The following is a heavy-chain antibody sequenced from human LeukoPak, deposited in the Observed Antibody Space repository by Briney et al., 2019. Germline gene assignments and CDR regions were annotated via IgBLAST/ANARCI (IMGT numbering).Heavy chain of an antibody. CDR3: ATDECSGGSCRLDY. Sequence: GGSLRLSCAASGFAFRRYGMHWVRQAPGKGLEWVAVIWYDGSKEYYADSVKGRFTVSRDNSKNTLFLQMNNLRDEDTTVYYCATDECSGGSCRLDYWGQGTLVTVSS. D-gene: IGHD2-15*01. V-gene: IGHV3-33*01. J-gene: IGHJ4*02. CDR1: GFAFRRYG. CDR2: IWYDGSKE.